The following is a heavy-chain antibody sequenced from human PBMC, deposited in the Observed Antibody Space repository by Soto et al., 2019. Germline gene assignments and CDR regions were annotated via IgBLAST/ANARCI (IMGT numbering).Heavy chain of an antibody. J-gene: IGHJ5*01. CDR3: ARGGWSVDS. Sequence: PSETLSLTCTVSGGSMSSLYWGWIRQPPGKGLEWVGYIYYNGNTDYNPSLKSRVTMSVDTSKNQFSLKLTSVTAADTAVYFCARGGWSVDSWGRGILVTVSS. CDR1: GGSMSSLY. V-gene: IGHV4-59*11. CDR2: IYYNGNT. D-gene: IGHD6-19*01.